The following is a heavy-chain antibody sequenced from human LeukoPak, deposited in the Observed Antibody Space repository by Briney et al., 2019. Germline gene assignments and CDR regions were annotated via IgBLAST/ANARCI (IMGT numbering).Heavy chain of an antibody. CDR3: ARAGYSYNWNDEAY. J-gene: IGHJ4*02. D-gene: IGHD1-20*01. CDR1: GYTFTGYY. Sequence: ASVKVSCKASGYTFTGYYMHWVRQAPGQGLEWMGWINPNSGGTNYAQKFQGRVTMTRDTSISTAYMELSRLRSDDTAVYYRARAGYSYNWNDEAYWGQGTLVTVSS. V-gene: IGHV1-2*02. CDR2: INPNSGGT.